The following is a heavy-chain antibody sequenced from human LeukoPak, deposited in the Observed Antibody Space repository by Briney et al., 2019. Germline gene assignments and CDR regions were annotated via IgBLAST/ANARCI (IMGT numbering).Heavy chain of an antibody. Sequence: GGSLRLSCAASGFTFSSYTMHWVRQAPGKGLEWVSSITSRSGYIDYADSVKGGFTISRDNAKNSLYMHMNSLRAEDTAVYYCASPATFDMWGQGTVVTVSA. CDR1: GFTFSSYT. CDR3: ASPATFDM. CDR2: ITSRSGYI. V-gene: IGHV3-21*01. J-gene: IGHJ3*02.